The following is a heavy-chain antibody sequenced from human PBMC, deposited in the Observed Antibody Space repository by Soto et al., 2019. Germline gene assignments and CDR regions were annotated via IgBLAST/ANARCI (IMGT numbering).Heavy chain of an antibody. CDR2: MQPSTGRT. D-gene: IGHD1-26*01. CDR3: ARGVSAGVEY. V-gene: IGHV1-8*01. J-gene: IGHJ4*02. CDR1: GYSFTSLD. Sequence: ASVKVSCKASGYSFTSLDINWVRQTAGQGLEWMGWMQPSTGRTGYAQKFQGRVTMTRDTSIKTAYMELTTLTSDDTAFYYCARGVSAGVEYWGQGTMVTVSS.